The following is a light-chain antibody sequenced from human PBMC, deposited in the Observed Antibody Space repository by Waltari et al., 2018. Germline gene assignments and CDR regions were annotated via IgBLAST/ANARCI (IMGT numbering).Light chain of an antibody. J-gene: IGLJ2*01. V-gene: IGLV3-21*02. Sequence: SYVLTQPPSVSVAPGQTASITCAGGHIESKNVHWYQQKPGRAPVLLLYNDDVRPSGIPDRFSGPNSGNTATLTIRRVEAGDESDYYCQVEDISTDRPGVEFGGGTKLTVL. CDR2: NDD. CDR3: QVEDISTDRPGVE. CDR1: HIESKN.